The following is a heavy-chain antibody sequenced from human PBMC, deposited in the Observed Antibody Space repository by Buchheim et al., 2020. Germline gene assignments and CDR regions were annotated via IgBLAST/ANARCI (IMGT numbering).Heavy chain of an antibody. Sequence: QVHLVESGGGVVQPGTSLRLSCAASGFTFNSYAMTWVRQAPGKGLQWVAIIWSDASNQYYADSVKARFIISRDNSKNTLYLQMHNLKAEDTATYYCARDSSGGYGFDYWGQGTL. V-gene: IGHV3-33*01. J-gene: IGHJ4*02. CDR1: GFTFNSYA. CDR3: ARDSSGGYGFDY. CDR2: IWSDASNQ. D-gene: IGHD5-18*01.